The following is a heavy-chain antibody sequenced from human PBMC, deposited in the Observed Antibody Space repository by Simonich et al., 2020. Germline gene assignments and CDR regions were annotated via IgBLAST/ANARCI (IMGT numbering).Heavy chain of an antibody. D-gene: IGHD4-4*01. CDR3: ARDYSNYDAFDI. V-gene: IGHV3-74*01. J-gene: IGHJ3*02. Sequence: EVQLVESGGGLVQPGGSLRLSCAASGFTFSSYWMHWVRQAPGKGLVWVSRSNSDEGSKSCADSGKGRFTISRDNAKNTLYLQMNSLRAEDTAVYYCARDYSNYDAFDIWGQGTMVTVSS. CDR1: GFTFSSYW. CDR2: SNSDEGSK.